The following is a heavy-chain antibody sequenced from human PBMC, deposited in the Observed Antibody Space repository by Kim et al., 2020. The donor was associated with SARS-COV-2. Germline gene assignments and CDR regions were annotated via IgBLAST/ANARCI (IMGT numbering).Heavy chain of an antibody. Sequence: NDAQKVQGRVPMTTDTSTNTAYMELWSLRCDDTAMYYCARGAYGDVSFDYWGQGTLVTVSS. J-gene: IGHJ4*02. CDR3: ARGAYGDVSFDY. V-gene: IGHV1-18*01. D-gene: IGHD4-17*01.